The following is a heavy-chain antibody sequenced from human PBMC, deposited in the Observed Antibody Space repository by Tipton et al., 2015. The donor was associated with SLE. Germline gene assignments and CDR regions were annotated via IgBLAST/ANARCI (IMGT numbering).Heavy chain of an antibody. CDR3: ARHGRVVTRFDH. Sequence: SLRLSCAASGFIFGDYYMTWIRQAPGKGLEWVSYIGGRSSDIKYADSVKGRLTISRDNAKNSLYLQMNSLRDEDTAVYYCARHGRVVTRFDHWGQGTLVTVSS. V-gene: IGHV3-11*03. CDR1: GFIFGDYY. CDR2: IGGRSSDI. J-gene: IGHJ4*02. D-gene: IGHD3-10*02.